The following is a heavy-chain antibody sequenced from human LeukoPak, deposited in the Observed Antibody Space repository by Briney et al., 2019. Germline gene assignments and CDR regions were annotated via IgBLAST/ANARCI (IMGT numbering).Heavy chain of an antibody. CDR1: GGSINTYY. J-gene: IGHJ4*02. Sequence: SETLSLTCTVSGGSINTYYWHWIRQPPGKGLEWIGYISYSGSTNYNPSLKSRVTASIDKSKNQFSLKLSSVTAADTAVYYCARSGGYSGYDVDYWGQGTLVTVSS. D-gene: IGHD5-12*01. V-gene: IGHV4-59*01. CDR3: ARSGGYSGYDVDY. CDR2: ISYSGST.